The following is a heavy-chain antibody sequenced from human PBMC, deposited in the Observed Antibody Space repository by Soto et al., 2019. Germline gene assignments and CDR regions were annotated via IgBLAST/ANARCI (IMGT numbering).Heavy chain of an antibody. Sequence: QVQLVQSGAEVKKPGASVKVSCKASGYTFTSYAMHWVRKAPGQRLEWMGWINAGNGNTKYSQKCQRRVTITRDTSASTDYMELSSLRSEDTDVYYWAIQTTDKSKWFAPWGQGTLVTVSS. CDR1: GYTFTSYA. J-gene: IGHJ5*02. V-gene: IGHV1-3*01. CDR3: AIQTTDKSKWFAP. D-gene: IGHD4-4*01. CDR2: INAGNGNT.